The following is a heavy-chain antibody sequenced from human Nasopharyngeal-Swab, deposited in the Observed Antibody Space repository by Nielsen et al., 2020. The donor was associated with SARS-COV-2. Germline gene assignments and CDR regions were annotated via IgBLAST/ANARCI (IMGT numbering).Heavy chain of an antibody. CDR2: ISGSGGST. V-gene: IGHV3-23*01. D-gene: IGHD3-22*01. CDR1: GFTFSSYA. J-gene: IGHJ4*02. CDR3: AKDGPYYYDSSGYYRGVASFDY. Sequence: LSCAASGFTFSSYAMSWVRQAPGKGLEWVSAISGSGGSTYYADSVKGRFTISRDNSKNTLYLQMNSLRAEDTAVYYCAKDGPYYYDSSGYYRGVASFDYWGQGTLVTVSS.